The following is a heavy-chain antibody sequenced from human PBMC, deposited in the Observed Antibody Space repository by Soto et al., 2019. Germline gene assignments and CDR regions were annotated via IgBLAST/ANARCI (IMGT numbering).Heavy chain of an antibody. J-gene: IGHJ4*02. V-gene: IGHV1-69*13. CDR1: GGTFSSYA. D-gene: IGHD3-3*01. Sequence: ASVKVSCKASGGTFSSYAISWVRQAPGQGLEWMGGIIPIFGTANYAQKFQGRVTITADESTSTAYMELSSLRSEDTAVYYCAREAPANYDFWSGYYNYWGQGTLVTVSS. CDR3: AREAPANYDFWSGYYNY. CDR2: IIPIFGTA.